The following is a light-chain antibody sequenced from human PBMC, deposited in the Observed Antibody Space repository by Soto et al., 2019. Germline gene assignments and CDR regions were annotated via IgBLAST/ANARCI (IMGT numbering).Light chain of an antibody. CDR2: STS. J-gene: IGKJ2*01. CDR3: QQYGGSPRYT. V-gene: IGKV3-20*01. Sequence: EIVLTQSPGTLYLSPGERATLSCRASQSVSSTYLAWYQQRPGQAPRLLIYSTSSRATGIPDRFSGSGSGTDFTLTISRREPEDFAVYYCQQYGGSPRYTFGQGTKLEIK. CDR1: QSVSSTY.